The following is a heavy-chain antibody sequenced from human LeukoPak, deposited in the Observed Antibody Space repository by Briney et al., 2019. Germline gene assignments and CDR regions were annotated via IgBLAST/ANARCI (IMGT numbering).Heavy chain of an antibody. CDR3: ARGPRRIAAAGTGARGWFDP. CDR2: MNPNSGNT. Sequence: GASVKVSCKASGYTFTSYDTNWVRHATGQGREWMGWMNPNSGNTGYAQKFQGRVTMTRNTSISTGYMELSSLRSEDTAVYYCARGPRRIAAAGTGARGWFDPWGQGTLVTVSS. CDR1: GYTFTSYD. D-gene: IGHD6-13*01. V-gene: IGHV1-8*01. J-gene: IGHJ5*02.